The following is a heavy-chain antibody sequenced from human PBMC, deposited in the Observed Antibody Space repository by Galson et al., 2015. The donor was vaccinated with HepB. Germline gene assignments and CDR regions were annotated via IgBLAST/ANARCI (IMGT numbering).Heavy chain of an antibody. Sequence: SLRLSCAASGFTFSSYAMSWVRQAPGKGLEWVSAISGSGGSTYYADSVKGRFTISRDNSKNTLYLQMNSLRAEDTAVYYCAKGTRGYYYYGMDVWGQGTTVTVSS. V-gene: IGHV3-23*01. D-gene: IGHD3-10*01. CDR1: GFTFSSYA. CDR2: ISGSGGST. CDR3: AKGTRGYYYYGMDV. J-gene: IGHJ6*02.